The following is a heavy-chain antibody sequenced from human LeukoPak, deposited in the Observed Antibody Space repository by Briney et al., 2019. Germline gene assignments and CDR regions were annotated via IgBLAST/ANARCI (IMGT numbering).Heavy chain of an antibody. CDR2: IRDDGREI. CDR1: GFTFRSFW. J-gene: IGHJ4*02. D-gene: IGHD3-16*01. V-gene: IGHV3-7*04. CDR3: ARDRGGKDY. Sequence: PGGSLRLSCVASGFTFRSFWMSWVRQAPGKGLEWVANIRDDGREIHYVDSVKGRFTISRDNAKNSLHLQMNSLRAEDTAMYDCARDRGGKDYWGQGTLVTVSS.